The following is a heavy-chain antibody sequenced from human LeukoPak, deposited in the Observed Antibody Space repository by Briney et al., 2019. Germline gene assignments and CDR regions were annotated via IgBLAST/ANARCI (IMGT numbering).Heavy chain of an antibody. CDR3: ASPREVEVVPAAHKYYFDY. J-gene: IGHJ4*02. V-gene: IGHV3-48*01. D-gene: IGHD2-2*01. CDR2: IGTSSTTI. CDR1: GFTFSSYT. Sequence: QAGGSLRLSCAASGFTFSSYTMNWVRQPPGKGLEWVSNIGTSSTTIHYADSVKGRFTISRDNAKNSLYLQMSSLRAEDTAVYYCASPREVEVVPAAHKYYFDYWGQGTLVTVSS.